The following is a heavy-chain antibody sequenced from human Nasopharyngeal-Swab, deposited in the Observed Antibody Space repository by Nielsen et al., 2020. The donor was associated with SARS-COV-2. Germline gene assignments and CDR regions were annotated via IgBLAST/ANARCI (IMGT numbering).Heavy chain of an antibody. CDR1: GYTFTGYY. J-gene: IGHJ6*03. CDR3: ARDGLLMIFGVVPLYYYYYMDV. D-gene: IGHD3-3*01. CDR2: INPNSGGT. V-gene: IGHV1-2*06. Sequence: ASVKVSCKASGYTFTGYYMHWVRQAPGQGLEWMGRINPNSGGTNYAQKFQGRVTMTRDTSISTAYMELRRLRSDDTAVYYCARDGLLMIFGVVPLYYYYYMDVWGKGTTVTVSS.